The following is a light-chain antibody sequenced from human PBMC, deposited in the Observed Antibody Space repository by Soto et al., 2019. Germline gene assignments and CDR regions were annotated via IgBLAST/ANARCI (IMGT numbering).Light chain of an antibody. CDR1: SSDVGGYNY. V-gene: IGLV2-8*01. J-gene: IGLJ3*02. Sequence: QSVLTQPPSASGSPGQSVTISCTGTSSDVGGYNYVSWYQQHPGKAPKLMIYEVSKRPSGVPDRFSGSKSGNTASLTVSGLQAEDEADYCCSSYAGSNNRVFGGGTKLTVL. CDR2: EVS. CDR3: SSYAGSNNRV.